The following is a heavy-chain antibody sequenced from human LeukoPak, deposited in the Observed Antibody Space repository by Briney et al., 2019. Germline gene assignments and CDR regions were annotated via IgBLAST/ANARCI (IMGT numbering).Heavy chain of an antibody. CDR2: INYNGNT. D-gene: IGHD4/OR15-4a*01. V-gene: IGHV4-59*08. Sequence: SETLSLTCIVSGDSISTDCCSWIRQSPGKGLEWVGYINYNGNTEYNPSLKSRVTISVDRSKNHVSLKMKSVTAADTAMYYCARLDCISDRCYNYWGLGTLVTVSS. CDR1: GDSISTDC. J-gene: IGHJ4*02. CDR3: ARLDCISDRCYNY.